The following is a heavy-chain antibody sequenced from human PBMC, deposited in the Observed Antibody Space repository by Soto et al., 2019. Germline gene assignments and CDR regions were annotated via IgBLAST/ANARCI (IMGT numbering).Heavy chain of an antibody. J-gene: IGHJ4*02. Sequence: TLSLTCSVSGGSVTSGSYYWSWIRQPPGKGLEWIGYIYSSGGTSYNPSLKSRVTISVDTSKNQFSLKLTSVTAADTAVYYCARDGDGYNNWGQGTLVTVSS. V-gene: IGHV4-61*01. CDR3: ARDGDGYNN. CDR1: GGSVTSGSYY. D-gene: IGHD5-12*01. CDR2: IYSSGGT.